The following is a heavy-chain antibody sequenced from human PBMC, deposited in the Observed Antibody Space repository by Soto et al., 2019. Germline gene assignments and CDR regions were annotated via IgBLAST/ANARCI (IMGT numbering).Heavy chain of an antibody. CDR1: GGSSSSYG. CDR2: IYYSGST. J-gene: IGHJ4*02. Sequence: SETLCLTWTVAGGSSSSYGGSWIRQPPGKGLEWIGYIYYSGSTNYNPSLKSRVTISVDTSKTQFSLKLSSVTAADTAVYYCARAAMVRGPTKPQHYDYWGQGTLVTVSS. D-gene: IGHD3-10*01. V-gene: IGHV4-59*01. CDR3: ARAAMVRGPTKPQHYDY.